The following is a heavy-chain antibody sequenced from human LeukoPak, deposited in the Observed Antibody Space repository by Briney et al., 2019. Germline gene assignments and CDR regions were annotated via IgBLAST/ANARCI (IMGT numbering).Heavy chain of an antibody. J-gene: IGHJ4*02. CDR3: ANYRKPQGLDY. CDR1: RFPFSTYA. CDR2: ISANGADE. Sequence: GGSLRLSCAVSRFPFSTYAMSWVRQAPGQGPEWVSAISANGADEYYADSVRGRFTISRYNSKNTLFLQMTSLDVEDTAVYYCANYRKPQGLDYWGQGTLVTVSS. V-gene: IGHV3-23*01. D-gene: IGHD1-14*01.